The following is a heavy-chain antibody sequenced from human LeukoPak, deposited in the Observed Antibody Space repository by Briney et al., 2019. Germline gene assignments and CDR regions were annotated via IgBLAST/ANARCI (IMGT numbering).Heavy chain of an antibody. J-gene: IGHJ4*02. CDR3: ARASGGYSVDYFDY. Sequence: PGGSLRLSCDASGFSFRDYSMNWVRQAPGKGLEWVSSISNTRTYIYYADSVKGRFTISRDNAKKSLYLQMNSLRAEDTAVYYCARASGGYSVDYFDYWGQGTLVTVSS. V-gene: IGHV3-21*01. D-gene: IGHD5/OR15-5a*01. CDR2: ISNTRTYI. CDR1: GFSFRDYS.